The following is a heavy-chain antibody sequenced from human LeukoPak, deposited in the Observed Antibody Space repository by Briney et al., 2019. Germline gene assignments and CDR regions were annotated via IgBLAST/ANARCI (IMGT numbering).Heavy chain of an antibody. Sequence: GRSLRLSCAASGFTFSSYGMHWVRQAPGKGLEWVAVIWYDGSNKYYADSVKGRFTSSRDNSKNTLYLQMNSLRAEDTAVYYCARDLRGSGSITDYWGQGTLVTVSS. CDR1: GFTFSSYG. CDR2: IWYDGSNK. J-gene: IGHJ4*02. CDR3: ARDLRGSGSITDY. V-gene: IGHV3-33*01. D-gene: IGHD3-10*01.